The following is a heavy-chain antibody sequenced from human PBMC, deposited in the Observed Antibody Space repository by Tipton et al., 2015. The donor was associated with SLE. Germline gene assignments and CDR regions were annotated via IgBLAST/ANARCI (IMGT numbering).Heavy chain of an antibody. CDR2: INHSGST. V-gene: IGHV4-34*01. CDR3: ARGGRRPYWYFDL. J-gene: IGHJ2*01. Sequence: LRLSCAASGFTFSSYAMSWVRQAPGKGLEWIGEINHSGSTNYNPSLKSRVTISVDTSKNQFSLKLSSVTAADTAVYYCARGGRRPYWYFDLWGRGTLVTVSS. CDR1: GFTFSSYA.